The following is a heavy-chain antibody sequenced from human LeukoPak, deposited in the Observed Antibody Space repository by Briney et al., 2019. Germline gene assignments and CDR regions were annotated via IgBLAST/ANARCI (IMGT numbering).Heavy chain of an antibody. V-gene: IGHV1-18*01. J-gene: IGHJ4*02. D-gene: IGHD6-19*01. CDR2: ISAYNGNT. CDR3: ARNPSAVAGRRPFDY. CDR1: GYTFTSYS. Sequence: ASVKVSCKASGYTFTSYSISWVRQAPGQGLEWMGWISAYNGNTNYAQKLQGRVTMTTDTSTSTAYMVLRSLRSDDTAVYYCARNPSAVAGRRPFDYWGQGTLVTVSS.